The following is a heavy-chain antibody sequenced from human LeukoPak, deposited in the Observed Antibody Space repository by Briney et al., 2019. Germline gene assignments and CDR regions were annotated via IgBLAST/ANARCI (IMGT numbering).Heavy chain of an antibody. D-gene: IGHD5-12*01. Sequence: SETLSLTCAVYGGSFSGYYWSWIRQPSGKGLEWIGEINHSGSTNYNPSLKSRVTISVDTSKNQFSLKLSSVTAADTAVYYCARDRSGYDSVLYYGMDVWGQGTTVTVSS. V-gene: IGHV4-34*01. J-gene: IGHJ6*02. CDR2: INHSGST. CDR3: ARDRSGYDSVLYYGMDV. CDR1: GGSFSGYY.